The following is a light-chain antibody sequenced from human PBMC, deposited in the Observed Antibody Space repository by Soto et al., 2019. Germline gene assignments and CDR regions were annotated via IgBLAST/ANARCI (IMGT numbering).Light chain of an antibody. J-gene: IGKJ1*01. V-gene: IGKV1-5*03. CDR2: KAS. CDR1: RSIDSW. Sequence: DIQMTQSPSTLSASIGDRVTITCRASRSIDSWLAWYQQQPGQAPKLLIYKASSLETGAPTRFCGSGSGTKFILTSNSLQPDDFATYYCQHYNSYSRTFGQGTKVEVK. CDR3: QHYNSYSRT.